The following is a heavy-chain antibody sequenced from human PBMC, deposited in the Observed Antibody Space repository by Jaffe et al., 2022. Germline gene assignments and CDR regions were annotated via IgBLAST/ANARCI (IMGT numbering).Heavy chain of an antibody. Sequence: QVTLRESGPALVKPTQTLTLTCTFSGFSLSTSGMCVSWIRQPPGKALEWLALIDWDDDKYYSTSLKTRLTISKDTSKNQVVLTMTNMDPVDTATYYCARTAGELELRGGYYFDYWGQGTLVTVSS. CDR3: ARTAGELELRGGYYFDY. CDR2: IDWDDDK. J-gene: IGHJ4*02. V-gene: IGHV2-70*01. D-gene: IGHD1-7*01. CDR1: GFSLSTSGMC.